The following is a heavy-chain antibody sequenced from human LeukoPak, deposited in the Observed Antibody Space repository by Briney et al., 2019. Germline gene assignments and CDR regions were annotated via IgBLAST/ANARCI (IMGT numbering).Heavy chain of an antibody. Sequence: SETLSLTSTVSGVSISSGGYYWSWIRQHRRQDLEWMVNLYYSGSTYYNPSLKSRVTISVDTSKNQFSLKLSSVTAADTAVYFCARRRVVVASTDGASGAFDIWGQGTMVTVSS. CDR2: LYYSGST. CDR1: GVSISSGGYY. D-gene: IGHD2-15*01. J-gene: IGHJ3*02. V-gene: IGHV4-31*03. CDR3: ARRRVVVASTDGASGAFDI.